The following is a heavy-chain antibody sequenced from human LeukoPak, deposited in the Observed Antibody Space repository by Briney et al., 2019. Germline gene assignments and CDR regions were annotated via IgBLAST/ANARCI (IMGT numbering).Heavy chain of an antibody. V-gene: IGHV3-74*01. CDR2: INTDGSST. Sequence: PGGSLRLSCAASGFTFSSYHMYWVRQAPGKGLVWVSRINTDGSSTSHADAVKGRFTISRDNAKNTLYLQMNSLRAEDTAVYYCARVVGLRGYYMDVWGKGTTVTVSS. CDR3: ARVVGLRGYYMDV. J-gene: IGHJ6*03. D-gene: IGHD1-26*01. CDR1: GFTFSSYH.